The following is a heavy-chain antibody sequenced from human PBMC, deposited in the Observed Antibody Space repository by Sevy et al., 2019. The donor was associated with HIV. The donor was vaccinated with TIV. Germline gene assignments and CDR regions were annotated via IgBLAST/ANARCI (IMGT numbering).Heavy chain of an antibody. Sequence: GGSLRLSCAASGFTFSSAWMSWVRQAPGKGLEWVGRIKSKTDGGTTDYAAPVKGRFTISRHDSEKMLYLQMNSLKTEDTAVYYCTTDEADSSGYHSFDFWGQGTLVTVSS. D-gene: IGHD3-22*01. CDR3: TTDEADSSGYHSFDF. V-gene: IGHV3-15*01. CDR1: GFTFSSAW. J-gene: IGHJ4*02. CDR2: IKSKTDGGTT.